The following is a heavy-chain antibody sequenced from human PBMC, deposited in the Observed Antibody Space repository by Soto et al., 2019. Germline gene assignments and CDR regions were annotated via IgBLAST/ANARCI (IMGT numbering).Heavy chain of an antibody. CDR3: AKDLRYDSSGQHFDY. CDR1: GFTFSSYG. CDR2: ISYDGSNK. J-gene: IGHJ4*02. V-gene: IGHV3-30*18. Sequence: QVQLVESGGGVVQPGRSLRLSCAASGFTFSSYGMHWVRQAPGKGLEWVAVISYDGSNKYYADSVKGRFTISRDNCKNTLYLQMNSLRAEDTAVYYCAKDLRYDSSGQHFDYWGQGTLVTVSS. D-gene: IGHD3-22*01.